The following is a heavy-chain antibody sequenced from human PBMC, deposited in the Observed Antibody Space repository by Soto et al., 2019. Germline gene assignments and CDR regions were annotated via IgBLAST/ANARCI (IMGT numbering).Heavy chain of an antibody. Sequence: EVQLVESGGGLVKPGGYLRLSCAASGYTFSSYSMNWVRQAPGKGLEWVSSISSSSSYIYYADSVKGRFTISRDNAKNSLYLQMNSLRAEDTAVYYCARDILTGYYNGDFWGQGTLVTVSS. CDR3: ARDILTGYYNGDF. V-gene: IGHV3-21*01. J-gene: IGHJ4*02. D-gene: IGHD3-9*01. CDR1: GYTFSSYS. CDR2: ISSSSSYI.